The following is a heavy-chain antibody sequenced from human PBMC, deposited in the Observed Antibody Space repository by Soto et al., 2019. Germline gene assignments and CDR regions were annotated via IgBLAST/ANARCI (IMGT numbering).Heavy chain of an antibody. CDR1: GGSISSYY. CDR2: IYTSGST. CDR3: ARANELRPYCSGGSCYSSWFDP. D-gene: IGHD2-15*01. Sequence: ETLSLTCTVSGGSISSYYWSWIRQPAGKGLEWIGRIYTSGSTNYNPSLKSRVTMSVDTSKNQFSLKLSSVTAADTAVYYCARANELRPYCSGGSCYSSWFDPWGQGTLVTVSS. V-gene: IGHV4-4*07. J-gene: IGHJ5*02.